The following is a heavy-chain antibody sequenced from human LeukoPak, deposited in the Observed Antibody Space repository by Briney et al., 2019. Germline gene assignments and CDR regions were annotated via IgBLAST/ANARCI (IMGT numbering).Heavy chain of an antibody. CDR3: AKGGHDFSPFYW. CDR1: GFTFSTYA. D-gene: IGHD4-11*01. J-gene: IGHJ4*02. CDR2: IKGGGGDP. Sequence: GGSLRLSCAASGFTFSTYAMGWVRQAPGKGLEWVSSIKGGGGDPFYADSVKGRFTISRDNSKNILFLQLNSLRAEDTAVYYCAKGGHDFSPFYWWGQGTLVTVSS. V-gene: IGHV3-23*01.